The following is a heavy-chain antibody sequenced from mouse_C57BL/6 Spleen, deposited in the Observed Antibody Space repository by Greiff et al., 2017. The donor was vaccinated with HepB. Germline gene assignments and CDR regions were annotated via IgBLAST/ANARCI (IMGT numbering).Heavy chain of an antibody. V-gene: IGHV14-1*01. CDR1: GFNIKDYY. CDR2: IDPEDGDT. J-gene: IGHJ3*01. Sequence: VHVKQSGAELVRPGASVKLSCTASGFNIKDYYMHWVKQRPEQGLEWIGRIDPEDGDTEYAPKFQGKATMTADTSSNTAYLQLSSLTSEDTAVYYCTVYYSNYVFAYWGQGTLVTVSA. CDR3: TVYYSNYVFAY. D-gene: IGHD2-5*01.